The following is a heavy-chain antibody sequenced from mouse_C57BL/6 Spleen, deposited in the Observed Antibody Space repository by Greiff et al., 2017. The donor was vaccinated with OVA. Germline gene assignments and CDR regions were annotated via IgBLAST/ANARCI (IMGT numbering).Heavy chain of an antibody. CDR3: ARGRYFDY. J-gene: IGHJ2*01. CDR2: ISYDGSN. Sequence: ESGPGLVKPSQSLSLTCSVTGYSIPRGYYWNWIRQFPGNKLEWMGYISYDGSNNYNPSLKNRISITRDTSKNQFFLKLNSVTTEDTATYYCARGRYFDYWGQGTTLTVSS. CDR1: GYSIPRGYY. V-gene: IGHV3-6*01.